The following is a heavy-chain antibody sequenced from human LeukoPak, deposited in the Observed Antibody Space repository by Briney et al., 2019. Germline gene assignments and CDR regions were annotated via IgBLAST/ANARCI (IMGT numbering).Heavy chain of an antibody. CDR3: ARDFAYYDILTGFGEYYFDY. V-gene: IGHV3-74*01. CDR1: GFTFSSYW. CDR2: INSDGSST. J-gene: IGHJ4*02. D-gene: IGHD3-9*01. Sequence: GGSLRLSCAASGFTFSSYWMHWVRQAPGKGLVWVSRINSDGSSTSYADSVKGRFAISRGNAKNTLYLQMNSLRAEDTAVYYCARDFAYYDILTGFGEYYFDYWGQGTLVTVSS.